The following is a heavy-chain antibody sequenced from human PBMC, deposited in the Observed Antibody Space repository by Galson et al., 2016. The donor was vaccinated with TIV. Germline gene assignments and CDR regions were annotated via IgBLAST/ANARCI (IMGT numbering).Heavy chain of an antibody. D-gene: IGHD5-24*01. Sequence: SLRLSCAASGFSVSNIYMTWDRQAPGKGLEWVSVIYSGVAHYADSVKGRLFISRDSSKNTLYLQMNSLRVEDTAVYYCAYLGDGLDGFDIWGQGTMVTVSS. V-gene: IGHV3-53*01. CDR3: AYLGDGLDGFDI. CDR1: GFSVSNIY. J-gene: IGHJ3*02. CDR2: IYSGVA.